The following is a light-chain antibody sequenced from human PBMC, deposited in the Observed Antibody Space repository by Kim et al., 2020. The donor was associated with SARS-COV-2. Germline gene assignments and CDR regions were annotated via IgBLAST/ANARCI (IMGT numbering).Light chain of an antibody. Sequence: GQSVAISCTGSTSDVGAYNYVSWYQQHPGRAPKLIISDVTKRPSGVADRFSGTKSGNTASLTISGLQAEDEADYYCCSYAGSYNVIFGGGTQLTVL. CDR1: TSDVGAYNY. V-gene: IGLV2-11*03. J-gene: IGLJ2*01. CDR3: CSYAGSYNVI. CDR2: DVT.